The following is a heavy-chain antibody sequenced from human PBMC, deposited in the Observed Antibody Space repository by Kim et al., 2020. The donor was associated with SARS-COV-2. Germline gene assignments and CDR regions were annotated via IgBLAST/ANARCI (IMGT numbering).Heavy chain of an antibody. D-gene: IGHD2-2*01. CDR2: IGGIDVGT. CDR1: GFIFDNLA. Sequence: GVSLRLSCAASGFIFDNLALSWVRQAPGKGLEWVSSIGGIDVGTYYADSVKGRFTISRDKSKNMLSLEMDSLRAEDTAVYYCANLYAPLQSAVVPISQVWGQGTTVSVSS. V-gene: IGHV3-23*01. CDR3: ANLYAPLQSAVVPISQV. J-gene: IGHJ6*02.